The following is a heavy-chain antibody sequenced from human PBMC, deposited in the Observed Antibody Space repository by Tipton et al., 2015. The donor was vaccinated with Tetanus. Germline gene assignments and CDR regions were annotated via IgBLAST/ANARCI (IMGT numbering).Heavy chain of an antibody. Sequence: SLRLSCAASGFTFSSYSMNWVRQAPGKGLEWVSYISSSSSTIYYADSVKGRFAISRDNAKNSLYLQMNSLRDEDTAVYYCARDQLVDTAMVGRGYGMDGWCQGTTVTVSS. J-gene: IGHJ6*02. CDR1: GFTFSSYS. CDR3: ARDQLVDTAMVGRGYGMDG. D-gene: IGHD5-18*01. CDR2: ISSSSSTI. V-gene: IGHV3-48*02.